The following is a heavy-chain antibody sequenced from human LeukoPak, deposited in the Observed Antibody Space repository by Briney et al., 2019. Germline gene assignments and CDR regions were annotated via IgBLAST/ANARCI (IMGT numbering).Heavy chain of an antibody. J-gene: IGHJ4*02. V-gene: IGHV3-30*04. CDR2: ISYDGSNK. CDR1: GFTFSSYA. CDR3: ARDVGTLGYCSSTSCRLDY. Sequence: GGSLSLSCAASGFTFSSYAMHWVRQAPGKGLEWVAVISYDGSNKYYADSVKGRFTISRDNSKNTLYLQMNSLRAEDTAVYYCARDVGTLGYCSSTSCRLDYWGQGTLVTVSS. D-gene: IGHD2-2*01.